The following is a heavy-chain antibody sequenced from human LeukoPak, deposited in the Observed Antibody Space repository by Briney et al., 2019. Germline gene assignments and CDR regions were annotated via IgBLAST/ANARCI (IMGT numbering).Heavy chain of an antibody. D-gene: IGHD6-13*01. Sequence: PSQTLSLTCTVSGGSISSGDYYWSWIRQPPGKGLEWIGYIYYSGSTYYNPSLKSRVTISVDTSKNQFSLKLSSVTAADTAVYYCARTTIYSSSVGYFQHWGQGTLVTVSS. CDR3: ARTTIYSSSVGYFQH. CDR1: GGSISSGDYY. V-gene: IGHV4-30-4*01. CDR2: IYYSGST. J-gene: IGHJ1*01.